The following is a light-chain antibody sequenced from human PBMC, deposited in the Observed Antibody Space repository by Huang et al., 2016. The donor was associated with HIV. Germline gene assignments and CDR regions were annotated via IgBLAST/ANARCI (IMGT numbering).Light chain of an antibody. CDR1: QGFSNN. CDR3: QHYNNWPPWT. J-gene: IGKJ1*01. Sequence: EIVMTQSPATLSVSPGERATLSCRASQGFSNNIGWYQQKPGQNPRLLIHGASTRATGIPAKCSGRGSGTDFTLTITSLQPEDSAVYYCQHYNNWPPWTFGPGTQVEI. V-gene: IGKV3D-15*01. CDR2: GAS.